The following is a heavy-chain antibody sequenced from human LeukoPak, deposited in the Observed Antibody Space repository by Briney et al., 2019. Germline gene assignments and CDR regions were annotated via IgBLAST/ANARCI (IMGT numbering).Heavy chain of an antibody. CDR1: GYTLADYY. V-gene: IGHV1-2*02. J-gene: IGHJ4*01. CDR2: INPNSGAT. Sequence: GASVKVSCKASGYTLADYYLHWVRQAPGQGLKWMGWINPNSGATHYAQSFQARVTMTRDTSIASSYMELTGLESDDTAVYYCARGRRILGGPENAGDFFDFWGQGSPVTVSS. D-gene: IGHD3-16*01. CDR3: ARGRRILGGPENAGDFFDF.